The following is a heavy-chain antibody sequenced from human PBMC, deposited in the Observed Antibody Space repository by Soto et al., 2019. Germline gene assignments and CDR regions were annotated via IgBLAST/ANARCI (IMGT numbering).Heavy chain of an antibody. CDR2: ITISSNKI. CDR1: GFTFTRYS. CDR3: ARDYYYDSSGYSPLDY. Sequence: GGSLRLSCAPSGFTFTRYSMNWVRQAPGEGLEWISSITISSNKIYYADSVKGRFTISRDNAKNSLYLQMNSLRAEDTAVYYCARDYYYDSSGYSPLDYWGHGTLVTVSS. V-gene: IGHV3-21*01. J-gene: IGHJ4*01. D-gene: IGHD3-22*01.